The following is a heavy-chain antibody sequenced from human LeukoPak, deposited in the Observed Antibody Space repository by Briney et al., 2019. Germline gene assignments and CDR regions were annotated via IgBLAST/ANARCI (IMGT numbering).Heavy chain of an antibody. CDR1: GYTFTSYG. CDR2: ISAYNGNT. D-gene: IGHD2-2*01. CDR3: ARHGRLRSSTSSFDY. Sequence: ASVKVSCKASGYTFTSYGISWVRQAPGQGLEWMGWISAYNGNTNYAQKLQGRVTMTTDTSTSTAYMELRSLRSDDTAVYYCARHGRLRSSTSSFDYWGQGTLVTVSS. J-gene: IGHJ4*02. V-gene: IGHV1-18*01.